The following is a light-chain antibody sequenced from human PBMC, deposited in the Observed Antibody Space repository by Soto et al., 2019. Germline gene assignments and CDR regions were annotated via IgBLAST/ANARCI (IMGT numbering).Light chain of an antibody. CDR1: NSDVGGYNY. CDR3: SSYTSISTLYV. J-gene: IGLJ1*01. Sequence: SVLTQPASVSGSPGQSITISCTGTNSDVGGYNYVSWYQQHPGKAPELMIYEVSHRPSGVSNRFSGSKSDNTASLTISGLQAEDEADYYCSSYTSISTLYVFGTGTKATV. V-gene: IGLV2-14*01. CDR2: EVS.